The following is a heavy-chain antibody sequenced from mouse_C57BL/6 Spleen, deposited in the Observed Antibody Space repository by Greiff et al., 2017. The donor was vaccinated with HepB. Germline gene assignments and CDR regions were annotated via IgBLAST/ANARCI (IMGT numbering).Heavy chain of an antibody. Sequence: DVMLVESGGGLVKPGGSLKLSCAASGFTFSSYAMSWVRQTPEKRLEWVATISDGGSYTYYPDNVKGRFTISRDNAKNNLYLQMSHLKSEDTAMYYCARDYYGSSPYWYFDVWGTGTTVTVSS. V-gene: IGHV5-4*01. CDR3: ARDYYGSSPYWYFDV. D-gene: IGHD1-1*01. CDR1: GFTFSSYA. CDR2: ISDGGSYT. J-gene: IGHJ1*03.